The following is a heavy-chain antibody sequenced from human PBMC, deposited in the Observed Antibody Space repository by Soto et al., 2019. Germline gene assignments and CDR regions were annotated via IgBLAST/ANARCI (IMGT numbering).Heavy chain of an antibody. Sequence: ASVKVSCKASGYTFTSHWIHWVRQAPGQGLQWMGVINPSGGITVYAQMLQGRVTMTRDTSTTTVYMELSSLRPEDTAVYYCARDHSVTTSGYSYWWLDPWGQGTLVTVSS. J-gene: IGHJ5*02. D-gene: IGHD3-22*01. V-gene: IGHV1-46*04. CDR2: INPSGGIT. CDR3: ARDHSVTTSGYSYWWLDP. CDR1: GYTFTSHW.